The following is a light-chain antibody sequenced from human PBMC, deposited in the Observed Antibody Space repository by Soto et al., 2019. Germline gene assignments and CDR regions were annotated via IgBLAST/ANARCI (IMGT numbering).Light chain of an antibody. CDR1: QSVGRS. CDR2: GAS. J-gene: IGKJ4*01. V-gene: IGKV3-15*01. CDR3: QQYDNWPSVT. Sequence: MVMTQSPATLSVSPGERATLSCRASQSVGRSLAWYQQRPGQAPRLLIYGASARATGIPATFSGSGSGTEFTLTISSLQSEDFATYYCQQYDNWPSVTFGGGTKVDIK.